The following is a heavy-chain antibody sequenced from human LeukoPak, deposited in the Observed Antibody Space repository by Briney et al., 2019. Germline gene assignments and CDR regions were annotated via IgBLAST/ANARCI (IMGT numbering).Heavy chain of an antibody. Sequence: SETLSLTCTVSGGSVSSDNYYWTWTRQPPGKGLEWIGYISYSGSTKYNPSLKSRVTISVDTSKNQFSLKLSSVTAADTAVYYCARSDYGSLHKPSCAYWGQGTLVTVSS. J-gene: IGHJ4*02. CDR2: ISYSGST. V-gene: IGHV4-61*01. CDR3: ARSDYGSLHKPSCAY. D-gene: IGHD4-17*01. CDR1: GGSVSSDNYY.